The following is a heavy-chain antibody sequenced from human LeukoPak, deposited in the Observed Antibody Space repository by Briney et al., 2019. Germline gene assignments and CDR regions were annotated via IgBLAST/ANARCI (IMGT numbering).Heavy chain of an antibody. D-gene: IGHD3-22*01. CDR2: IYYSGST. CDR1: GGSINSYY. Sequence: SETLSLTCTVSGGSINSYYWSWIRQPPGKGLEWIGYIYYSGSTNYNPSLKSRVTISVDTSKNQFSLKLSSVTAADTAVYYCARSAYDSSGYYYYFDYWGQGILVTVSS. V-gene: IGHV4-59*01. CDR3: ARSAYDSSGYYYYFDY. J-gene: IGHJ4*02.